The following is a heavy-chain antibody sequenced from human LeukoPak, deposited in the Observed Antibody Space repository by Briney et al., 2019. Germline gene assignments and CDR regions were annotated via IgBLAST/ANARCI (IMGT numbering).Heavy chain of an antibody. CDR2: ISYDGSNK. CDR1: GFTFSSSG. Sequence: GGSLRLSCAASGFTFSSSGMHWVRQAPGKGLEWVAVISYDGSNKYYADSVKGRFTISRDNSKNTLYLQMNSLRAEDTAVYYCARDIDKYSSGWPLDYWGQGTLVTVSS. V-gene: IGHV3-30*03. D-gene: IGHD6-19*01. CDR3: ARDIDKYSSGWPLDY. J-gene: IGHJ4*02.